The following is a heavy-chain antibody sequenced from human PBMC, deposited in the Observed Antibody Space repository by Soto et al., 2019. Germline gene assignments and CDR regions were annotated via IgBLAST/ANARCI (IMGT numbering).Heavy chain of an antibody. CDR2: INHSGST. V-gene: IGHV4-34*01. Sequence: QVQLQQWGAGLLKPSETLSLTCAVYGGSFSGYYWSWIRQPPGKGLEWIGEINHSGSTNYNPSLKSRVTRSVDTSKNQFSLKLSSVTAADTAVYYWARGGAWWGSYRHTDYNWFDPWGQGTLVTVSS. CDR3: ARGGAWWGSYRHTDYNWFDP. CDR1: GGSFSGYY. D-gene: IGHD3-16*01. J-gene: IGHJ5*02.